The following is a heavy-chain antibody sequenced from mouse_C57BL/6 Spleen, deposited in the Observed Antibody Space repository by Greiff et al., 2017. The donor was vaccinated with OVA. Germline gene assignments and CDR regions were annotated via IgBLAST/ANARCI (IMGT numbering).Heavy chain of an antibody. CDR1: GYAFSSYW. D-gene: IGHD2-3*01. V-gene: IGHV1-80*01. J-gene: IGHJ4*01. CDR2: IYPGDGDT. Sequence: VQLVESGAELVKPGASVKISCKASGYAFSSYWMNWVKQRPGKGLEWIGQIYPGDGDTNYNGKFKGKATLTADKSSSTAYMQLSSLTSEDSAVYFCARWDGNYYAMDYWGQGTSVTVSS. CDR3: ARWDGNYYAMDY.